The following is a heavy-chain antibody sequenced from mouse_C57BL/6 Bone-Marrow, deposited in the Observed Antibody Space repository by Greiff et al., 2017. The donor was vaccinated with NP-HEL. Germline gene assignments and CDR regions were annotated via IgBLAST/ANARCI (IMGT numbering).Heavy chain of an antibody. CDR3: ASYDYPYYAMDY. J-gene: IGHJ4*01. Sequence: QVQLKESGPGLVQPSQSLSITCTVSGFSLTSYGVHWVRPSPGTGLEWLGVIWSGGNTDYNSAFISRLSISKGNSKSQVFFKMNSLQADDTAIYYCASYDYPYYAMDYWGQGTSVTVSS. CDR1: GFSLTSYG. D-gene: IGHD2-4*01. V-gene: IGHV2-2*01. CDR2: IWSGGNT.